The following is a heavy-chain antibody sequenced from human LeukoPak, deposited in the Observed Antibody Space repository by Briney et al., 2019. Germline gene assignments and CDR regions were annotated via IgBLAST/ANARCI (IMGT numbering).Heavy chain of an antibody. Sequence: ASVKVSCKASGYTFTSYGISWVRQAPGQGLEWMGWINPNSGGTNYAQKFQGRVTMTRDTSISTAYMELRRLRSDDTAVYYCARDQRDYGKGGDYYYYYGMDVWGQGTTVTVSS. CDR2: INPNSGGT. J-gene: IGHJ6*02. CDR1: GYTFTSYG. D-gene: IGHD3-16*01. CDR3: ARDQRDYGKGGDYYYYYGMDV. V-gene: IGHV1-2*02.